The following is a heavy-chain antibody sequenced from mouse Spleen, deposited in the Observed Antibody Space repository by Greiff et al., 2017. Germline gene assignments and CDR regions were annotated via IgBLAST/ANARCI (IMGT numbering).Heavy chain of an antibody. CDR2: IYPGSGNT. D-gene: IGHD1-1*01. CDR1: GYTFTDYY. V-gene: IGHV1-84*01. Sequence: QVQLQQSGPELVKPGASVKISCKASGYTFTDYYINWVKQRPGQGLGWIGWIYPGSGNTKYNEKFKGKATLTVDTSSSTAYMQLSSLTSEDSAVYFCARSGYYGSSDYWGQGTTLTVSS. CDR3: ARSGYYGSSDY. J-gene: IGHJ2*01.